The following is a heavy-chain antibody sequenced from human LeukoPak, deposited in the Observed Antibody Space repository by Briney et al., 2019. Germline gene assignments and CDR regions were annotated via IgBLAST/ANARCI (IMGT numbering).Heavy chain of an antibody. Sequence: ASVKVSCKASGYTFTRFGISWVRQAPGHGLEWMGWIRVTNGDANYAQQLQGRVTMTADTSTRTVYMELRSLRSDDTAVYYCARDDYYDSSGDRDYWGQGTLVTVSS. D-gene: IGHD3-22*01. CDR3: ARDDYYDSSGDRDY. CDR2: IRVTNGDA. V-gene: IGHV1-18*01. J-gene: IGHJ4*02. CDR1: GYTFTRFG.